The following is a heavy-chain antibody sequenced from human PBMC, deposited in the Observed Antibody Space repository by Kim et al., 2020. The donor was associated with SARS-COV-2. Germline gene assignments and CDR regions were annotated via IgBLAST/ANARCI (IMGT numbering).Heavy chain of an antibody. CDR1: GFTFSSYA. Sequence: GGSLRLSCAASGFTFSSYAMHWVRQAPGKGLEWVAVISYDGSNKYYADSVKGRFTISRDNSKNTLYLQMNSLRAEDTAVYYCARGGAQQLTTPIDYWGQGTLVTVSS. D-gene: IGHD6-13*01. V-gene: IGHV3-30*04. CDR3: ARGGAQQLTTPIDY. CDR2: ISYDGSNK. J-gene: IGHJ4*02.